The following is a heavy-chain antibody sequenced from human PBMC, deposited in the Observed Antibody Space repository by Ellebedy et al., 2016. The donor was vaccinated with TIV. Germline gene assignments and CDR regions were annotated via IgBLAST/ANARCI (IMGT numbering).Heavy chain of an antibody. CDR1: GGSISSYY. CDR3: ASGGGLAPGMDV. CDR2: IYYSGST. V-gene: IGHV4-59*12. Sequence: MPGGSLRLSCTVSGGSISSYYWSWIRQPPGKGLEWIGYIYYSGSTNYNPSLKSRVTISVDTSKNQFSLKLSSVTAADTAVYYCASGGGLAPGMDVWGQGTTVTVSS. D-gene: IGHD6-13*01. J-gene: IGHJ6*02.